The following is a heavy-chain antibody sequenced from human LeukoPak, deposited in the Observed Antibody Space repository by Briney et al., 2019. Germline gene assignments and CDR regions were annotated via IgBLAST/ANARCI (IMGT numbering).Heavy chain of an antibody. J-gene: IGHJ4*02. CDR2: INHSGTT. CDR1: GGSFSGFY. V-gene: IGHV4-34*01. CDR3: ARLDPFDY. Sequence: SETLSLTCAVYGGSFSGFYWSWIRQPPGKGLEWIGEINHSGTTNYNPSLKSRVMILVDTSKNQFSLKLSSVTAADTAVYYCARLDPFDYWGQGTLVTVSS.